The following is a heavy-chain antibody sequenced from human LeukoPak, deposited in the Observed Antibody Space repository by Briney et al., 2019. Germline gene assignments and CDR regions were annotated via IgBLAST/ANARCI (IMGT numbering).Heavy chain of an antibody. CDR3: ARESMVRGGKQNWFDP. J-gene: IGHJ5*02. CDR2: IYTSGSI. Sequence: SETLSLTCTVSGGSISSGSYYWSWIRQPAGKGLEWIGRIYTSGSINYNPSLKSRLHIPVDTSKHHFSLQHSCVTAADTAVYYCARESMVRGGKQNWFDPWGQGTLVTVSS. CDR1: GGSISSGSYY. D-gene: IGHD3-10*01. V-gene: IGHV4-61*02.